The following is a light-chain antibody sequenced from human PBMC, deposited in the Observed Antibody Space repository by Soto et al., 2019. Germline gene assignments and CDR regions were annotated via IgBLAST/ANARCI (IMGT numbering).Light chain of an antibody. V-gene: IGKV3-20*01. Sequence: EIVLTQSPGTLSLSPGERATLSCRASQSVSSYLAWYQQKPGQAPRLLIYGASSRATGIPDRFSGSGSGTDFTLTINRLEPEDFAVYYCQQYGDLPWTFGQGTKVDIK. J-gene: IGKJ1*01. CDR1: QSVSSY. CDR2: GAS. CDR3: QQYGDLPWT.